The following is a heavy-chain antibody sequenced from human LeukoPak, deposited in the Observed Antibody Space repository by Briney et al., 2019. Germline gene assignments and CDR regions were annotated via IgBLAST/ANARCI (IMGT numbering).Heavy chain of an antibody. Sequence: GGSLRLSCAVSGFTFSSYAMSWVRQAPGKGLEWVSAISGSGGSTYYADSVKGRFTISRDNSKNTVHLQLNNLRVDDTAVYFCVRHDSYIPYWGQGTLVTVSS. D-gene: IGHD5-18*01. CDR3: VRHDSYIPY. J-gene: IGHJ4*02. V-gene: IGHV3-23*01. CDR1: GFTFSSYA. CDR2: ISGSGGST.